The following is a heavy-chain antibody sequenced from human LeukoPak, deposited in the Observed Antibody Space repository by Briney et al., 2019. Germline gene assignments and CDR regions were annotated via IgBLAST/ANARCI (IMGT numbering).Heavy chain of an antibody. CDR2: INPNSGGT. V-gene: IGHV1-2*02. CDR1: GYTFTAYF. J-gene: IGHJ4*02. Sequence: ASVKVSCKASGYTFTAYFMHWVRQAPGQGLEWMGWINPNSGGTNYAQKFQGRVTVTRDTSLSTAYMELSRLGSDDMAVYYCARNYLSGRNQIDYWGQGTLVTVSS. CDR3: ARNYLSGRNQIDY. D-gene: IGHD3-10*01.